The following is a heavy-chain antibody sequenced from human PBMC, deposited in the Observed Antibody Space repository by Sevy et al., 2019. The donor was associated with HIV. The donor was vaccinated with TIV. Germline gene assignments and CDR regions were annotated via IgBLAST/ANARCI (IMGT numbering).Heavy chain of an antibody. CDR3: TRVRVGHLRYGIDV. D-gene: IGHD3-10*01. CDR2: MNTNTGNT. Sequence: ASVKFSCKASGFNFASYDIHWVRQATGQGLEWMGWMNTNTGNTGSAQKFQGRVTMTRNTTITTAYIEMSNMRSEDTAYYCCTRVRVGHLRYGIDVWGQGTTVTVSS. J-gene: IGHJ6*02. CDR1: GFNFASYD. V-gene: IGHV1-8*02.